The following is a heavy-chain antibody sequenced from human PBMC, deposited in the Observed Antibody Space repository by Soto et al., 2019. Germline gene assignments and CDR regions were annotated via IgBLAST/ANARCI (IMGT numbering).Heavy chain of an antibody. CDR1: GGSFSDYY. Sequence: SETLSLTCAIYGGSFSDYYWSWIRQPPGKGLESIGEISHSGSTNYNPSLKSRVTISVDTSKNQFSLKLSSVTAADTAVYYCARGPGTGYPFHFDYWGQGTLVTVSS. V-gene: IGHV4-34*01. D-gene: IGHD3-9*01. CDR3: ARGPGTGYPFHFDY. CDR2: ISHSGST. J-gene: IGHJ4*02.